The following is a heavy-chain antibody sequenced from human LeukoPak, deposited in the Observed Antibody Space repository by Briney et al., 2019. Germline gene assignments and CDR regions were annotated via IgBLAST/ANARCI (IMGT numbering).Heavy chain of an antibody. CDR2: ISSSGSTR. CDR1: GFTFSSYE. CDR3: ARDPYSGNYGNYYYYYMDV. V-gene: IGHV3-48*03. D-gene: IGHD1-26*01. Sequence: GGSLRLSCAASGFTFSSYEMNWVRQAPGKGLEWVSYISSSGSTRYYADSRKGRCTISRDNAKNSLYLKMNSLRAEDTALYFCARDPYSGNYGNYYYYYMDVWGKGTTVTISS. J-gene: IGHJ6*03.